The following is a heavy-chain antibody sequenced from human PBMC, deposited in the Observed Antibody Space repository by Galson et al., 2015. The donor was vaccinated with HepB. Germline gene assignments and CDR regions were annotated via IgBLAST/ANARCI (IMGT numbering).Heavy chain of an antibody. D-gene: IGHD2-2*02. Sequence: SVKVSCKASGGTFSSYAISWVRQAPGQGLEWMGGIIPIFGTANYAQKFQGRVTITADESTSTAYMELSSLRSEDTAVYYCAREDIVVVPAAIRYYYYYGMDVWGQGTTVTVSS. CDR3: AREDIVVVPAAIRYYYYYGMDV. V-gene: IGHV1-69*13. J-gene: IGHJ6*02. CDR2: IIPIFGTA. CDR1: GGTFSSYA.